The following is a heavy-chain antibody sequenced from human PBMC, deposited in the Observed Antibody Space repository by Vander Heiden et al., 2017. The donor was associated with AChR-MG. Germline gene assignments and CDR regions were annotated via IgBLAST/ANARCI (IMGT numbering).Heavy chain of an antibody. Sequence: QVQLVESGGGVVQPGRSLRLSCAASGFTFSSYGMHWVRQAPGKGLEWVAVIWYDGSNKYYADSVKGRFTISRDNSKNTLYLQMNSLRAEDTAVYYCARGDPDIVATIPFFDAFDIWGQGTMVTVSS. D-gene: IGHD5-12*01. CDR2: IWYDGSNK. V-gene: IGHV3-33*01. CDR3: ARGDPDIVATIPFFDAFDI. J-gene: IGHJ3*02. CDR1: GFTFSSYG.